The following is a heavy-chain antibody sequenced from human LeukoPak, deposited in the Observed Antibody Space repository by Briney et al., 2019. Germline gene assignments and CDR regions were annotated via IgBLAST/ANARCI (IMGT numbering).Heavy chain of an antibody. V-gene: IGHV3-66*01. D-gene: IGHD2-2*01. CDR1: GFTFSSYS. CDR3: LGCTTSCYYYATDV. CDR2: SYSGGST. J-gene: IGHJ6*02. Sequence: PGGSLRLSCAASGFTFSSYSMNWVRQAPGKGLEWVSVSYSGGSTYYADSVKGRFTISRDNSKNTLYLQMNSLRAEDTAVYYCLGCTTSCYYYATDVRGQGTTVTVSS.